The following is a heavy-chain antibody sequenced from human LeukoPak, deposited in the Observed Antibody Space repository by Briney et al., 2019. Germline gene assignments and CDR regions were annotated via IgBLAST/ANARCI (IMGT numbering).Heavy chain of an antibody. V-gene: IGHV3-21*06. D-gene: IGHD7-27*01. CDR1: GFTFSSYS. Sequence: GGSLRLSCAASGFTFSSYSMNWVRQAPGKGLEWVSSISSSISSGSSDISYADSVKGRFTISRDNSKNTVDLQMNSLRVEDTAVYYCAKRGTRATHGMDVWGQGTTVTVSS. J-gene: IGHJ6*02. CDR2: ISSSISSGSSDI. CDR3: AKRGTRATHGMDV.